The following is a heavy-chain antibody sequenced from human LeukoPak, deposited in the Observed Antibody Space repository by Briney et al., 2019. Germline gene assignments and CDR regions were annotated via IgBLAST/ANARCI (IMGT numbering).Heavy chain of an antibody. Sequence: GGSLRLSCAASGLTFSSYEMNWVRQAPGKGLEWVSSISSSSSYIYYADSVKGRFTISRDNAKNSLYLQMNSLRAEDTAVYYCAKGETSGFGEFPYYYYYMDVWGKGTTVTVSS. CDR3: AKGETSGFGEFPYYYYYMDV. V-gene: IGHV3-21*01. CDR1: GLTFSSYE. J-gene: IGHJ6*03. D-gene: IGHD3-10*01. CDR2: ISSSSSYI.